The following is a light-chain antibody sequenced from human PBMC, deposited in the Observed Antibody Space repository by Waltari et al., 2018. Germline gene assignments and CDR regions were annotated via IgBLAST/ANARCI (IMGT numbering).Light chain of an antibody. Sequence: SYELTQPPSVSVSPGQTARITCSAEALPNQYAHWYQQKPGQDPVLGIYKDTGRPSGIPERFSGSNSGTTVTLTISGVQAEDEADYYCQSADSSGPYRVFGGGTKLTVL. CDR1: ALPNQY. V-gene: IGLV3-25*03. CDR2: KDT. J-gene: IGLJ3*02. CDR3: QSADSSGPYRV.